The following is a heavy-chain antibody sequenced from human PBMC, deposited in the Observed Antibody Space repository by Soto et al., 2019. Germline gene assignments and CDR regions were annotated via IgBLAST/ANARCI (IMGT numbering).Heavy chain of an antibody. V-gene: IGHV1-69*13. D-gene: IGHD6-19*01. CDR1: GGSFSTNE. Sequence: GASVNVSWKAYGGSFSTNEIDWVRQAPGQGLEWMGRIFPNVGTADYAQKFEGRLSIIADESTSTVFMELSRLISADTAVYFCARARYSSRWGTFDRWGQGTQVTVSS. CDR3: ARARYSSRWGTFDR. CDR2: IFPNVGTA. J-gene: IGHJ4*02.